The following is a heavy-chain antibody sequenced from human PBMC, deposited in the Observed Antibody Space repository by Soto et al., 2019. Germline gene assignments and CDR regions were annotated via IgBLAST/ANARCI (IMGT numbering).Heavy chain of an antibody. J-gene: IGHJ4*02. D-gene: IGHD3-22*01. V-gene: IGHV1-69*13. CDR2: IIPIFGTA. Sequence: SVKVSCKASGCTFSSYAISWVRQAPGQGLEWMGGIIPIFGTANYAQKFQGRVTITADESTSTAYMELSSLRSEDTAVYYCASPYYYDSSGYYYFDYWGQGTLVTVSS. CDR3: ASPYYYDSSGYYYFDY. CDR1: GCTFSSYA.